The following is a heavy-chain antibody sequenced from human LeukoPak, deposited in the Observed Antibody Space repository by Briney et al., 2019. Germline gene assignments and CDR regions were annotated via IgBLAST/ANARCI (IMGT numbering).Heavy chain of an antibody. CDR1: GFTFSTYA. CDR2: IGGSSGST. D-gene: IGHD2-2*01. V-gene: IGHV3-23*01. J-gene: IGHJ4*02. CDR3: AKYSCSTTSCYLLDY. Sequence: GGSLRLSCAASGFTFSTYAMSWVRQAPGKGLEWVSAIGGSSGSTNYADSVKGRFTISRDSSKNTVYLQMNSLRAEDTAVYYCAKYSCSTTSCYLLDYWGQGTLVTVSS.